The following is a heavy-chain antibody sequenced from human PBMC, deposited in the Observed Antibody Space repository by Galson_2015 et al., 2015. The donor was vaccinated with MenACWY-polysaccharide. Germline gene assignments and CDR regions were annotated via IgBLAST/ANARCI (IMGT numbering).Heavy chain of an antibody. J-gene: IGHJ4*01. V-gene: IGHV1-46*01. CDR2: INPSGGST. CDR1: GYTFTNYY. Sequence: VKVSCKASGYTFTNYYIHWVRQAPGQGLEWLGFINPSGGSTSYAQKFQGRVTKTRDTSTGTVYVDLSSLRSEDTAVYYCARNAASGLDYWGHGTLVTVSS. CDR3: ARNAASGLDY. D-gene: IGHD3-10*01.